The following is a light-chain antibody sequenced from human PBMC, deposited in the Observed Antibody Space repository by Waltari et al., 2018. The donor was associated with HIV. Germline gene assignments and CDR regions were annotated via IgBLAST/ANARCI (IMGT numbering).Light chain of an antibody. V-gene: IGKV3-20*01. J-gene: IGKJ2*01. Sequence: EIVLTQSPDPLSLSPGARSTLSCRASQSVSSSYLAWYQQTPGQPPRLIIYGASTRAIGIPDRFSISGSGTDFTLTISRLEPEDFAVYYCQQYSRSAYTFGQGTKLEIK. CDR3: QQYSRSAYT. CDR2: GAS. CDR1: QSVSSSY.